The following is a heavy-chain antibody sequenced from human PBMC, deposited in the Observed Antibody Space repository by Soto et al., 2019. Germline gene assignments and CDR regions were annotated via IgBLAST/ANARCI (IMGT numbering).Heavy chain of an antibody. D-gene: IGHD2-15*01. V-gene: IGHV1-46*01. Sequence: ASVKVSCKASGYTFTSYYMHWVRQAPGQGLEWMGIINPSGGSTSYAQKFQGRVTMTRDTSTSTAYMELRSLRSDDTAVYYCARDSAVVVGPWFDPWGQGTLVTVSS. J-gene: IGHJ5*02. CDR1: GYTFTSYY. CDR3: ARDSAVVVGPWFDP. CDR2: INPSGGST.